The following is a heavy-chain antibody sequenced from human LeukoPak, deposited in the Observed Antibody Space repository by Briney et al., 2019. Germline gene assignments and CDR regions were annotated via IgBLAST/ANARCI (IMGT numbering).Heavy chain of an antibody. J-gene: IGHJ6*03. V-gene: IGHV1-69*13. CDR2: IIPIFGTA. CDR1: GGTFSSYA. CDR3: ASAPDLRHPDYYYYMDV. Sequence: ASVKVSCKASGGTFSSYAISWVRQAPGQGLEWMGGIIPIFGTANYAQKFQGRVTITADESTSTAYMELSSLRSEDTAVYYCASAPDLRHPDYYYYMDVWGKGTTVTVSS.